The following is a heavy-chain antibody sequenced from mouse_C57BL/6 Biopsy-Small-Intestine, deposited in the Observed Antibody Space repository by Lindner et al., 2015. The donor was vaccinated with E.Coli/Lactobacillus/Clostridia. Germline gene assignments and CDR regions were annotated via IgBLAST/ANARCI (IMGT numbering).Heavy chain of an antibody. V-gene: IGHV1-14*01. Sequence: VQLQESGPELIKPGASVKISCKASGYTFTSYVIQWVKQKPGQGLEWIGYINPYNDDTKYNEKFKRQGHTEFRQILSTAYMELSSLTSEDSAVYHCARYGPFYALDYWGKGTSVTVSS. J-gene: IGHJ4*01. CDR1: GYTFTSYV. CDR3: ARYGPFYALDY. CDR2: INPYNDDT. D-gene: IGHD1-1*02.